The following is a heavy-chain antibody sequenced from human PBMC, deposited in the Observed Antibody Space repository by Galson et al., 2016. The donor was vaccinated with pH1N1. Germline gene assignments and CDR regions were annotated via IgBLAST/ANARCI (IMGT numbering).Heavy chain of an antibody. CDR2: FYRDGDQ. D-gene: IGHD3-10*01. V-gene: IGHV2-5*02. Sequence: PALVKPTQTLTLTCTFSGFSLTNSGVAVGWIRQPPGKALEWLALFYRDGDQRSSPSLKSRLTITKDTSKNQVVLTMTNVDPVDTATYYCAHRRRGSGTPGVYDYWGQGTLVTVSS. J-gene: IGHJ4*02. CDR3: AHRRRGSGTPGVYDY. CDR1: GFSLTNSGVA.